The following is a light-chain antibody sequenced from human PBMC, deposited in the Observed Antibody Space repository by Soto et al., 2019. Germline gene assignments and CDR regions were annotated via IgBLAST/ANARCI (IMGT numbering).Light chain of an antibody. CDR1: SSNIGTYT. Sequence: QSVLTQPPSVSGTPGQSITISCSGSSSNIGTYTLNWYQHLPGTAPKLLFSTYDQRPSGVADRFSGSKSGTSASLAISGLKSEEEAEQYCVAWVDRVNCVVFGRGTQLT. CDR3: VAWVDRVNCVV. J-gene: IGLJ2*01. CDR2: TYD. V-gene: IGLV1-44*01.